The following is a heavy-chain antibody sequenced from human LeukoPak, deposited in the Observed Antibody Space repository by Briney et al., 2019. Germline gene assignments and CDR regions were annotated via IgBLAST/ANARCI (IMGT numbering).Heavy chain of an antibody. J-gene: IGHJ4*02. Sequence: GASVKVSCKASGYTFTNYGISWVRQAPGQGREWMGWISAYNGNTNYAQRFQVRVTMTSDTSTSTAYMELRSLRSDDTAVYYCARDLRDCSGTGCLYYFDYWGQGTLVTVSS. D-gene: IGHD2-8*02. CDR2: ISAYNGNT. CDR3: ARDLRDCSGTGCLYYFDY. V-gene: IGHV1-18*01. CDR1: GYTFTNYG.